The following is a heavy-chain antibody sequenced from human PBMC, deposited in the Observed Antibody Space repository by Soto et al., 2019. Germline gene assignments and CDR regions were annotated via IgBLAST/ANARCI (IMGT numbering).Heavy chain of an antibody. D-gene: IGHD2-15*01. CDR1: VLISIGYT. J-gene: IGHJ4*01. CDR3: AKARCSGNSCYVPDY. CDR2: ISGSGGSP. Sequence: GGTVRVSCAASVLISIGYTIAWVRQAPGKGLEWVSSISGSGGSPPYADSVQGRFTISRDNSRNTLSLQMNSLRAEDTATYYCAKARCSGNSCYVPDYWGHGSLVTVSS. V-gene: IGHV3-23*01.